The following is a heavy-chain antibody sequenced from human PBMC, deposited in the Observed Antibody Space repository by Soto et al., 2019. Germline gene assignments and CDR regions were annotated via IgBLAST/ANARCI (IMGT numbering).Heavy chain of an antibody. D-gene: IGHD6-19*01. J-gene: IGHJ6*03. CDR2: IYSSGRT. CDR3: ARELVAVAGPYYYYYMDV. Sequence: SETLSLTCTVSGGSISSYYWSWIRQPPGKGLEWIGYIYSSGRTNYNPSLKSRVTISVDTSKNQFSLKLSSVTAADTAVYYCARELVAVAGPYYYYYMDVWGKGTTVTVSS. CDR1: GGSISSYY. V-gene: IGHV4-59*01.